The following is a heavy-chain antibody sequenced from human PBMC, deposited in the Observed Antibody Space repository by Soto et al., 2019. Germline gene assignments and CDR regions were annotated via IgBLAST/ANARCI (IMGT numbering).Heavy chain of an antibody. CDR1: GYTFFTYD. CDR3: ARHHGPTTSENWFDP. J-gene: IGHJ5*02. Sequence: QVHLVQSGVEVKTPGASVKVSCQASGYTFFTYDISWVRQAPGQGLEWMGWISTYSGDTKYAQQFQGRVTMTTDTSTTTAYLVLRSLRSDATAVYYCARHHGPTTSENWFDPWGQGTLVTVSS. D-gene: IGHD5-12*01. CDR2: ISTYSGDT. V-gene: IGHV1-18*01.